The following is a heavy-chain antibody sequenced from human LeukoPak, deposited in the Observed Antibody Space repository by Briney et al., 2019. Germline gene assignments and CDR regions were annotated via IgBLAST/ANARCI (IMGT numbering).Heavy chain of an antibody. J-gene: IGHJ6*02. CDR3: ARDLVEFWSGYYTTDGMDV. V-gene: IGHV4-59*01. D-gene: IGHD3-3*01. CDR2: IYYSGGT. Sequence: SETLSLTCTVSGGSISSYYWSWIRQPPGKGLEWIGYIYYSGGTNYNPSLKSRVTISVDTSKNQFSLKLSSVTAADTAVYYCARDLVEFWSGYYTTDGMDVWGQGTTVTVSS. CDR1: GGSISSYY.